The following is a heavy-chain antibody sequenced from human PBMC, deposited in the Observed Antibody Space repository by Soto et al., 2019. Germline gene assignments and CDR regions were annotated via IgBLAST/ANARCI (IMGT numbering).Heavy chain of an antibody. D-gene: IGHD2-2*01. J-gene: IGHJ4*02. V-gene: IGHV4-4*02. CDR3: ARTYCSNTVCPHDY. CDR2: IYHTGST. Sequence: QVQLQESGPGLVKPSGTLSLTCTISGGSISSSNWWSWVRQPPGKGLEWVGEIYHTGSTYSNPSLKSRLTPPLDRYNNQFSLRLSSVTAADTAVYFCARTYCSNTVCPHDYWGQGTLVTVSS. CDR1: GGSISSSNW.